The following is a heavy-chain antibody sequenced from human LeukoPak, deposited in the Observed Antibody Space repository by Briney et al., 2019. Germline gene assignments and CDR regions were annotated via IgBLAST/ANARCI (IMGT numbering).Heavy chain of an antibody. J-gene: IGHJ4*02. CDR1: GGSISSYY. CDR2: IYYSGST. CDR3: ARVTGYVMEDYDY. V-gene: IGHV4-59*01. D-gene: IGHD6-13*01. Sequence: SETLSLTCTVSGGSISSYYWSWIRQPPGKGLEWIGYIYYSGSTHYNPSLKSRVTISVDTSKNQFSLKLSSVTAADTAVYYCARVTGYVMEDYDYWGQGTLVTVSS.